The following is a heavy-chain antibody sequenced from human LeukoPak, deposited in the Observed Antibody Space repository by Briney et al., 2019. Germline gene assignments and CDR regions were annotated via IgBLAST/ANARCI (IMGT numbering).Heavy chain of an antibody. Sequence: PGGSLRLSCAASGFTFSSYGMHWVRQAPGKGLEWVAVIWYDGSNKYYADSVKGRFTISRDNSKNTLYLQMNSLRAEDTAEYYCARDSGSHRFDYWGQGTLVTVSS. CDR2: IWYDGSNK. CDR3: ARDSGSHRFDY. V-gene: IGHV3-33*01. CDR1: GFTFSSYG. J-gene: IGHJ4*02. D-gene: IGHD1-26*01.